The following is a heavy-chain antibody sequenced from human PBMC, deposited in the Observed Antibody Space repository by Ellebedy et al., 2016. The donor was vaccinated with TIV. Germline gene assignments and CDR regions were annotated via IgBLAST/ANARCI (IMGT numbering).Heavy chain of an antibody. J-gene: IGHJ6*02. V-gene: IGHV4-39*02. CDR2: IYYSGST. Sequence: MPSETLSLTCTVSGGSIRSSSYYWGWFRQPPGKGLAWIGSIYYSGSTYYNPSLESRVTISGDTSSNQSSLKVTSVTAADTAVYYCARDLGRYGMDVWGQGTTVTVSS. CDR1: GGSIRSSSYY. CDR3: ARDLGRYGMDV.